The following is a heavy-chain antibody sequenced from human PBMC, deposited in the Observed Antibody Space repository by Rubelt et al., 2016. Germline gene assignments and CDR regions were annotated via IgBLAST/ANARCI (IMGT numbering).Heavy chain of an antibody. CDR3: ATSKKYQLLLYSAFDI. Sequence: GKGLEWVSAISGSGGSTYYADSVKGRFTISRDYSKNTLYLQMNSLRAEDTAVYYCATSKKYQLLLYSAFDIWGQGTMVTVSS. V-gene: IGHV3-23*01. J-gene: IGHJ3*02. CDR2: ISGSGGST. D-gene: IGHD2-2*01.